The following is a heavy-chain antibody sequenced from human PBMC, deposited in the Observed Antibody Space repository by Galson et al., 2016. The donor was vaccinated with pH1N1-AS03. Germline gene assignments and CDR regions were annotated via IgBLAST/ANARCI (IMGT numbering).Heavy chain of an antibody. CDR2: INADNGNT. CDR1: GYTFTTYA. D-gene: IGHD3-16*01. Sequence: SVKVSCKASGYTFTTYAMHWVRQAPGQRLEWMGWINADNGNTKYSRKFQGRVTITRDTSASTAYMELRSLKSDDTAVYYCAREMGIMDAFDIWGQGTMVTVAS. CDR3: AREMGIMDAFDI. V-gene: IGHV1-3*01. J-gene: IGHJ3*02.